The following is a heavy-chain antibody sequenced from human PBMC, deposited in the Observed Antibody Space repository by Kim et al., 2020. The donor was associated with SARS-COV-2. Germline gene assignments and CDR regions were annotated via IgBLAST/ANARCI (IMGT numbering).Heavy chain of an antibody. CDR3: ARRVPQNGDNL. Sequence: SETLSLTCNVSGDSVTSNEFYWGWVRQSPGLGLEYIGVILFTGTTFYNPSLQGRVVISLDRSRNQSSLRLNSVTAADTATYFCARRVPQNGDNLW. CDR2: ILFTGTT. CDR1: GDSVTSNEFY. J-gene: IGHJ2*01. D-gene: IGHD1-1*01. V-gene: IGHV4-39*01.